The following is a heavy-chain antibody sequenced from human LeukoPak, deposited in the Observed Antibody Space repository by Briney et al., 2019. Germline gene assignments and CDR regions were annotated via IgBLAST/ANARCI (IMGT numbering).Heavy chain of an antibody. J-gene: IGHJ4*02. CDR3: ARSLPYGTTWYGRSDF. Sequence: GGSLRLSCAASGFPFNAYWMTWLRQAPGKGREWVANIRQDGDTKYYVDSVKGRFTISRDNAMNSLYLQMNSLRAEDTATYYCARSLPYGTTWYGRSDFWGQGTLVTVSS. D-gene: IGHD6-13*01. CDR1: GFPFNAYW. CDR2: IRQDGDTK. V-gene: IGHV3-7*03.